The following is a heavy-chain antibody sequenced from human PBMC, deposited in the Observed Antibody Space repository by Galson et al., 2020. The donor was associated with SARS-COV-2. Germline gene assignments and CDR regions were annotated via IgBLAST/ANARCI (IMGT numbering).Heavy chain of an antibody. Sequence: ASVKVSCKASAYSFNTHGISRVRQAPGQGREWMGWISPYNGKTNYAQNLRGRVTLPPNTSTITASMELRSLRSDDTAVYYCARDGGAVTVAVPPSMPGLLRKTQLKRYYPMDVWGQGTTVTVSS. CDR1: AYSFNTHG. CDR2: ISPYNGKT. J-gene: IGHJ6*02. V-gene: IGHV1-18*01. CDR3: ARDGGAVTVAVPPSMPGLLRKTQLKRYYPMDV. D-gene: IGHD2-2*01.